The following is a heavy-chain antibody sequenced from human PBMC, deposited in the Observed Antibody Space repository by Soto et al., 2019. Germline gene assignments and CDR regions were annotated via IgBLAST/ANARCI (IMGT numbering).Heavy chain of an antibody. Sequence: SVKVSCMASGYSFTDYHIHWVRQAPGQGLEWLGRINPKSGGTSTAQKFQGWVTMTTDTSISTASMELTRLTSDDTAIYYCARGDSTDCSNGVCSFFYNHDMDVWGQGTTVTVSS. J-gene: IGHJ6*02. D-gene: IGHD2-8*01. CDR3: ARGDSTDCSNGVCSFFYNHDMDV. V-gene: IGHV1-2*04. CDR2: INPKSGGT. CDR1: GYSFTDYH.